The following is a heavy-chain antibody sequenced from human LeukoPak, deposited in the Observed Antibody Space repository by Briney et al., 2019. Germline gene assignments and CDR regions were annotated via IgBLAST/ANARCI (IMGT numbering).Heavy chain of an antibody. V-gene: IGHV4-59*01. D-gene: IGHD6-19*01. Sequence: SEILSLTCTVSGGSISSYYWSWIRQPPGKGLEWIGDINYSGSTTYTPSLTIRVTISVDTSKHQFSLKLNSVTAADTAVYYCARGRASSWSPFTYWGQGILVTVSS. CDR1: GGSISSYY. CDR3: ARGRASSWSPFTY. J-gene: IGHJ4*02. CDR2: INYSGST.